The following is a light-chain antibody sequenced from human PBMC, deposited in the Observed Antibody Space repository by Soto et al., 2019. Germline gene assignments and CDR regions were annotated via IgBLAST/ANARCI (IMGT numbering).Light chain of an antibody. Sequence: FVLPHSPGTLSLSPLERATLSFRASQTVRNNYLAWYQQKPGQAPRLLIYDASSRATGIPDRFSGGGSGTDFTLTISRLEPEDFAVYYCQQFSSYPLNFGGGTKVDIK. V-gene: IGKV3-20*01. CDR3: QQFSSYPLN. CDR2: DAS. CDR1: QTVRNNY. J-gene: IGKJ4*01.